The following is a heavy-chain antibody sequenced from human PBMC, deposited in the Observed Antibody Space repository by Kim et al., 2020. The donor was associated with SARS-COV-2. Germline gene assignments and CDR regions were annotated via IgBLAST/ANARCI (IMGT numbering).Heavy chain of an antibody. V-gene: IGHV4-30-2*01. CDR3: ARAGDYGSGIWFDP. Sequence: SETLSLTCAVSGGSISSGGYYWSWIRQPPGKGLEWIGYIYHSGSTYYNPSLKSRVTISVDRSKNQFSLKLSSVTAADTAVYYCARAGDYGSGIWFDPWGQGTLVTVSS. CDR1: GGSISSGGYY. D-gene: IGHD3-10*01. J-gene: IGHJ5*02. CDR2: IYHSGST.